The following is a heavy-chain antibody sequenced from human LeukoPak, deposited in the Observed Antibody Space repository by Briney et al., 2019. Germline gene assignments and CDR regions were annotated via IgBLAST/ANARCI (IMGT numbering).Heavy chain of an antibody. CDR1: GFIFSTYS. Sequence: PGGSLRLSCAASGFIFSTYSMNWVRQAPGKGLEWVSYISSTDGTTYYADSVQGRFTISRDKAKNSLYLQMNSLRAEDTAVYYCARAGTFYYDSSGYYNYWGQGTLVTVSS. D-gene: IGHD3-22*01. CDR2: ISSTDGTT. J-gene: IGHJ4*02. V-gene: IGHV3-48*01. CDR3: ARAGTFYYDSSGYYNY.